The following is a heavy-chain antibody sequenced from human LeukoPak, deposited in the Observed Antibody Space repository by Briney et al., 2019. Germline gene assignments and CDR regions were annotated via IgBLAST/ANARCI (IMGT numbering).Heavy chain of an antibody. CDR2: ISYDGSNK. V-gene: IGHV3-30*03. D-gene: IGHD2-2*01. CDR1: GFTFTSYG. CDR3: ARDFAPVVIDYYFDY. J-gene: IGHJ4*02. Sequence: PGGSLRLSCAASGFTFTSYGIHWVRQAPGKGLEWVAVISYDGSNKYYADSVKGRFTISRDNSKNTLYLQMNSLRAEDTAVYYCARDFAPVVIDYYFDYWGQGTLVTVSS.